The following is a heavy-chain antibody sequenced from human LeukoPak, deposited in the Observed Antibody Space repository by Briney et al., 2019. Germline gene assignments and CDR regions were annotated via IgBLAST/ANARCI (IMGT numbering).Heavy chain of an antibody. CDR3: ARARNGPQGFDP. J-gene: IGHJ5*02. CDR1: GGSISSYY. V-gene: IGHV4-59*01. D-gene: IGHD1-14*01. CDR2: IYYSGST. Sequence: PSETLSLTCTVSGGSISSYYWSWIRQPPGKGLKWIGYIYYSGSTNYNPSLKSRVTISVDTSKNQFSLKLSSVTAADTAVYYCARARNGPQGFDPWGQGTLVTVSS.